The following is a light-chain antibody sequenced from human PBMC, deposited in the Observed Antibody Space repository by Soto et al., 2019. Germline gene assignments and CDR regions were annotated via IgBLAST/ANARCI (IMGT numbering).Light chain of an antibody. Sequence: DIQMTQSPSSLSASVGDRVTITCRASQSISSYLNWYQQKPGKAPKLLIYAASSLQSGVPSRFSGSGSGTDFTLTISSLQPDDFATYYCQQYSSYSPWTFGQGTKVDI. CDR2: AAS. CDR3: QQYSSYSPWT. V-gene: IGKV1-39*01. CDR1: QSISSY. J-gene: IGKJ1*01.